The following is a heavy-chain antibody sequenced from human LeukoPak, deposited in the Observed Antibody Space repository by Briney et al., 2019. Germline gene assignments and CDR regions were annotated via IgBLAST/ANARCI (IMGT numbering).Heavy chain of an antibody. V-gene: IGHV3-23*01. CDR3: AKSPVAGLRGIFDY. D-gene: IGHD6-19*01. Sequence: GESLRLSCAASGFTFSSFAMHWVRQAPGKGLEWVSGIDGGGFTYYADSVKGRFTISRDNSRNTLYLQMNSLRTEDTAVYYCAKSPVAGLRGIFDYWGQGTLLTVSS. J-gene: IGHJ4*02. CDR2: IDGGGFT. CDR1: GFTFSSFA.